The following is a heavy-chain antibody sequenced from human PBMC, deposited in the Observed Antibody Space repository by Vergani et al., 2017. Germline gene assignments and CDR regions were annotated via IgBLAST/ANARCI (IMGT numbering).Heavy chain of an antibody. V-gene: IGHV4-4*02. CDR3: ASRIAAAGSSYYYYYYMDV. CDR1: GGSISSSNW. Sequence: QVQLQESGPGLVKPSGTLSLTCAVSGGSISSSNWWSWVRQPPGKGLEWIGEIYHSGSTNYNPSLKSRVTISVDKSKNQFSLKLSSVTAADTAVYYCASRIAAAGSSYYYYYYMDVWGKGTTVTVSS. D-gene: IGHD6-13*01. J-gene: IGHJ6*03. CDR2: IYHSGST.